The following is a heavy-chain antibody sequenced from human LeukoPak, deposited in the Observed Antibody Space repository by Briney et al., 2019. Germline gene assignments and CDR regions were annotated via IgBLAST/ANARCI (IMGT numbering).Heavy chain of an antibody. Sequence: SETLSLTCAVYGGSFCGYYWSWIRQPPGKGLEWIGEINHSGSTNYNPSLKSRVTISVDTSKNQFSLKLSSVTAADTAVYYCARAPYGDYDGAFDIWGQGTMVTVSS. D-gene: IGHD4-17*01. CDR3: ARAPYGDYDGAFDI. CDR2: INHSGST. CDR1: GGSFCGYY. V-gene: IGHV4-34*01. J-gene: IGHJ3*02.